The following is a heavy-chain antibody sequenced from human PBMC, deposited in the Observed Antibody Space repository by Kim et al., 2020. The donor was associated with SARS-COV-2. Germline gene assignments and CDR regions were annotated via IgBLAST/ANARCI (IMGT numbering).Heavy chain of an antibody. CDR1: GGSISSYY. J-gene: IGHJ6*02. V-gene: IGHV4-59*13. Sequence: SETLSLTCTVSGGSISSYYWSWIRQPPGKGLEWIGYIYYSGSTNYNPSLKSRVTISVDTSKNQFSLKLSSVTAADTAVYYCARSEWSNDFWSGYYGDNYYYGMDVWGQGTTVTVSS. CDR3: ARSEWSNDFWSGYYGDNYYYGMDV. D-gene: IGHD3-3*01. CDR2: IYYSGST.